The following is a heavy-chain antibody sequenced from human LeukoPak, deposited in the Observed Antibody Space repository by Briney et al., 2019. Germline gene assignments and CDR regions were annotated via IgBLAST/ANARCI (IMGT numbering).Heavy chain of an antibody. J-gene: IGHJ4*02. Sequence: PSETLSLTCTVSGGSISSSSYYWGWIRQPPGKGLEWVGSIYYSGSTYYNPSLKSRATISVDTSKNQFSLKLSSVPAADTAVYYYASVVPAAKVVDYWGQGTLVTVSS. CDR2: IYYSGST. CDR3: ASVVPAAKVVDY. D-gene: IGHD2-2*01. CDR1: GGSISSSSYY. V-gene: IGHV4-39*01.